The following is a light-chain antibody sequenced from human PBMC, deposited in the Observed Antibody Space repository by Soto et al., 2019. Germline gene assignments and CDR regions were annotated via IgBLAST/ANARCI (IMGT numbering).Light chain of an antibody. CDR2: GAS. V-gene: IGKV1-33*01. Sequence: DIQMTQSPSSLSAAVGERVTITCQASHGISKSLNWCQQKPGKAPNLLIYGASNLETCVPSRFRGSGSGTDFTFTISSLQPKDISSYYCQQYDNRPVGGGTKVEIK. CDR1: HGISKS. J-gene: IGKJ4*01. CDR3: QQYDNRP.